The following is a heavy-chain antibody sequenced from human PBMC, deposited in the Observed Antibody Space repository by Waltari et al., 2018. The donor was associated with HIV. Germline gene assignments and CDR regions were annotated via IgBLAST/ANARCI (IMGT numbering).Heavy chain of an antibody. V-gene: IGHV3-9*01. CDR3: AGGLWQWPYYFDY. CDR1: GFTFDDYA. Sequence: EVQLVESGGGLVQPGRSLRLSCAASGFTFDDYAMHWVRQAPGKGLDGVSGISWNSGSIGYADSVNGRFTISRDNAKNSLYLQMNSLRAEDTALYYCAGGLWQWPYYFDYWGQGTLVTVSS. J-gene: IGHJ4*02. D-gene: IGHD6-19*01. CDR2: ISWNSGSI.